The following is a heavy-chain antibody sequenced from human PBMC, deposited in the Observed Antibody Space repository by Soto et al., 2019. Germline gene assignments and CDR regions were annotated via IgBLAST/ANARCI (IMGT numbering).Heavy chain of an antibody. D-gene: IGHD5-18*01. CDR2: ISSSGSTI. CDR1: GFTFSSYE. J-gene: IGHJ4*02. V-gene: IGHV3-48*03. Sequence: GGSLRLSCAASGFTFSSYEMNWVRQAPGKGLEWVSYISSSGSTIYYADSVKGRFTISRDNAKNSLYLQMNSLRAEDTAVYYCARSGYSYGLVDYWGQGTLVTVSS. CDR3: ARSGYSYGLVDY.